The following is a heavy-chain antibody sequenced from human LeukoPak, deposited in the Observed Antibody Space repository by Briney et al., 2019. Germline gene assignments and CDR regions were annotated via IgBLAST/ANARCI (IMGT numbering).Heavy chain of an antibody. Sequence: SETLSLTCTVSGGSISSYYWSWIRQPPGKGLEWIGYIYYSGSTNYNPSLKSRVTISVDTSKNQFSLKLSSVTAADTAVYYCARDGRYCSSTSCYRWFDPWGQGTLVTVSS. CDR3: ARDGRYCSSTSCYRWFDP. J-gene: IGHJ5*02. CDR2: IYYSGST. D-gene: IGHD2-2*01. V-gene: IGHV4-59*01. CDR1: GGSISSYY.